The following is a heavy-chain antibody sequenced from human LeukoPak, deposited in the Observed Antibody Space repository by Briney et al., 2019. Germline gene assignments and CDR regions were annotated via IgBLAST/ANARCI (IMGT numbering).Heavy chain of an antibody. CDR3: AKMSSRYGSGSYHDY. Sequence: GGSLRLSCAASGLTFSSYAMSWVRQAPGKGLEWVSAISGSGGSTYYADSVKGRFTISRDNSKNTLYLQMNSLRAEDTAVYYCAKMSSRYGSGSYHDYWGQGTLVTVSS. J-gene: IGHJ4*02. V-gene: IGHV3-23*01. D-gene: IGHD3-10*01. CDR1: GLTFSSYA. CDR2: ISGSGGST.